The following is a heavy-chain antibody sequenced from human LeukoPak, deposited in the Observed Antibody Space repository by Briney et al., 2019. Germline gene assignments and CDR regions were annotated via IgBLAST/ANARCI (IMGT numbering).Heavy chain of an antibody. CDR2: MTPSSEKR. Sequence: GASVKVSCKTSGYPFTSYDIHWVRQAAGHGLEWMSWMTPSSEKRAYAQKFQGRVTMTTNTSIDTAYMELSSLTFGDTAIYYCARGRGWGILDSWGQGHLVTVSS. CDR3: ARGRGWGILDS. CDR1: GYPFTSYD. V-gene: IGHV1-8*01. J-gene: IGHJ4*02. D-gene: IGHD6-19*01.